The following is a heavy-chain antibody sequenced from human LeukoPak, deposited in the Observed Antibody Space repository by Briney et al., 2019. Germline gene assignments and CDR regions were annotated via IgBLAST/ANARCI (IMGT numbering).Heavy chain of an antibody. V-gene: IGHV1-2*02. CDR3: ARDDNYDILTGYYSDAFDI. J-gene: IGHJ3*02. CDR2: INPNSGGT. CDR1: GYTFTGYY. Sequence: ASVKVSCKASGYTFTGYYMRWVRQAPGQGLEWMGWINPNSGGTNYAQKFQGRVTMTRDTSISTAYMELSRLRSDDTAVYYCARDDNYDILTGYYSDAFDIWGQGTMVTVSS. D-gene: IGHD3-9*01.